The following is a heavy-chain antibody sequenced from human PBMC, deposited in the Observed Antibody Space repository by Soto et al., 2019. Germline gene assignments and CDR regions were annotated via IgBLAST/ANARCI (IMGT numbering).Heavy chain of an antibody. CDR2: INPNSGGT. Sequence: ASVKVSCKASGYTFTGYYIHWVRQAPGQGLEGMGWINPNSGGTNYAQKFQGRVTTTRDTSISTAYMELSRLRSDDTAVYYCARYRVVVVPAAIDYYAMDVWGHVKTVTVXS. CDR1: GYTFTGYY. J-gene: IGHJ6*02. D-gene: IGHD2-2*02. V-gene: IGHV1-2*02. CDR3: ARYRVVVVPAAIDYYAMDV.